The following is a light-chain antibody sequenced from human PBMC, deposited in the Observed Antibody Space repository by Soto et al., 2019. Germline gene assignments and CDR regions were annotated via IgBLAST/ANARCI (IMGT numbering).Light chain of an antibody. CDR2: DVS. J-gene: IGKJ1*01. Sequence: DIQMTQSPSSLSASVGDRVTIICRASQSIGDSLAWYQQKPGKAPYLLISDVSSLERGVPSRFSGSGSGTEFTLTISSMQPDDFATFYCQQYNGYSRTFGQGTKVDIK. CDR1: QSIGDS. CDR3: QQYNGYSRT. V-gene: IGKV1-5*02.